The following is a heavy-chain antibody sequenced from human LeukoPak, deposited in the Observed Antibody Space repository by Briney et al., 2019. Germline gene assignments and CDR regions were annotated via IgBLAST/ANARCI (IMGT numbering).Heavy chain of an antibody. D-gene: IGHD3-22*01. CDR1: GASINNSSYY. J-gene: IGHJ3*02. CDR3: ATDYDSSANDAFDI. CDR2: IYYSGTT. Sequence: SETLSLTCTVSGASINNSSYYWGWIRQPPGKGLEWIGTIYYSGTTYYSPSLPSRVTISVDTSKNHFSLNLSSVTAADTAVYYCATDYDSSANDAFDIWGQGTMVTVSS. V-gene: IGHV4-39*02.